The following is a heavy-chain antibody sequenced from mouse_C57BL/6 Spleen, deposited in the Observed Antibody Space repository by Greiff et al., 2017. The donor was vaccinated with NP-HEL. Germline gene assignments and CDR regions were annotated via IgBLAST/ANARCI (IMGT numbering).Heavy chain of an antibody. Sequence: QVQLKQSGAELVKPGASVKMSCKASGYTFTSYWITWVKQRPGQGLEWIGDIYPGSGSTNYNEKFKSKATLTVDTSSSTAYMQLSSLTSEDSAVYYCGGYYDYFDYWGQSTTLTVSS. CDR1: GYTFTSYW. D-gene: IGHD2-3*01. V-gene: IGHV1-55*01. CDR3: GGYYDYFDY. J-gene: IGHJ2*01. CDR2: IYPGSGST.